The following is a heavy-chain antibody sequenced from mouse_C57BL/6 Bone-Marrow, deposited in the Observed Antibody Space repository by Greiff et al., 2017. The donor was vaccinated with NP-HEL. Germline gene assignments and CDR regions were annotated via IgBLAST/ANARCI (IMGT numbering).Heavy chain of an antibody. J-gene: IGHJ4*01. Sequence: LKQPGAELVKPGASVKMYCKACGYRLTRCGDTLVEGVSGQCLEWIGDIYPGSGSTNYNEKFKSKATLTVDTSSSTAYMQLSSLSSEDSAVYYCAREGGGYLYDGYFYAMDYWGQGTSVTVSS. D-gene: IGHD2-3*01. CDR2: IYPGSGST. V-gene: IGHV1-55*01. CDR3: AREGGGYLYDGYFYAMDY. CDR1: GYRLTRCG.